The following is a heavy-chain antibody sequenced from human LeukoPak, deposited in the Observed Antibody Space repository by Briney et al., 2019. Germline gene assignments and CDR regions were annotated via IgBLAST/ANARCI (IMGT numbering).Heavy chain of an antibody. CDR1: GYSFITYW. J-gene: IGHJ4*02. Sequence: GESLKISCKASGYSFITYWIGWVRQLPGKGLEWMGIIYPADSTAHYSPSFQGQVTISVDKSINTAYLQWSRLKASDTAMYYCARRRYSSSWLLDYWGQGTLVTVSS. D-gene: IGHD6-13*01. CDR2: IYPADSTA. CDR3: ARRRYSSSWLLDY. V-gene: IGHV5-51*01.